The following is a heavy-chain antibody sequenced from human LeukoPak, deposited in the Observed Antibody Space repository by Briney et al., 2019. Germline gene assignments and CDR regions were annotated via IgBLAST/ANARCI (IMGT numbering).Heavy chain of an antibody. D-gene: IGHD6-19*01. CDR2: IWYDGSNK. Sequence: GGSLRLSCAASGFTFSDYAMHWVRQAPGKGLEWVAVIWYDGSNKYYADSVKGRFTISRDNSKNTLYLQMNSLRAEDTAVYYCARDRRYSSGWPNDYWGQGTLVTVSS. CDR1: GFTFSDYA. CDR3: ARDRRYSSGWPNDY. J-gene: IGHJ4*02. V-gene: IGHV3-33*08.